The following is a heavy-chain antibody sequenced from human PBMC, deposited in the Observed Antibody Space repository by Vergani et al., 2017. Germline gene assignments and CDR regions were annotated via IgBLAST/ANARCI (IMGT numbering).Heavy chain of an antibody. CDR3: ARVRYDSSGYYSQRYYFDY. Sequence: QVQLQESGPGLVKPSQTLSLTCTVSGGSISSGGYYWSWIRQHPGKGLEWIGYIYYSGSTYYNPSLKSRVTISVDTSKNQFSLKLSSVTAADTAVYYCARVRYDSSGYYSQRYYFDYWGQGTLVTVSS. D-gene: IGHD3-22*01. J-gene: IGHJ4*02. V-gene: IGHV4-30-4*08. CDR2: IYYSGST. CDR1: GGSISSGGYY.